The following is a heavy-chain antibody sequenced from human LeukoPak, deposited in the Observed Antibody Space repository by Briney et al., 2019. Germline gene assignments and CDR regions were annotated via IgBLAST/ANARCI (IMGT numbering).Heavy chain of an antibody. J-gene: IGHJ4*02. Sequence: GGSLRLSCAASGFTFSSYGMHWVRQAPGKGLEWVAVISYDGSNKYYADSVKGRFTISRDNSKNTLYLQMNSLRAEDTAVYYCAKGRGYSGYDYSQGGSGFGYWGQGTLVTVSS. CDR2: ISYDGSNK. D-gene: IGHD5-12*01. CDR1: GFTFSSYG. V-gene: IGHV3-30*18. CDR3: AKGRGYSGYDYSQGGSGFGY.